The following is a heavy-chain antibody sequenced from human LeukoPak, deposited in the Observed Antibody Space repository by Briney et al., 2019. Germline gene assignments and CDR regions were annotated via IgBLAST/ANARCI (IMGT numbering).Heavy chain of an antibody. Sequence: LGGPLILSCGASGFTFSSYAMDWVRQAPGKGLEYVSAISSNGGSTYYANSVKGRFTISRDNSKNTLYLQMGSLRAEDTAVYYCAIDRKIVVPPDYWGQGTLVNVSS. J-gene: IGHJ4*02. V-gene: IGHV3-64*01. D-gene: IGHD3-22*01. CDR3: AIDRKIVVPPDY. CDR2: ISSNGGST. CDR1: GFTFSSYA.